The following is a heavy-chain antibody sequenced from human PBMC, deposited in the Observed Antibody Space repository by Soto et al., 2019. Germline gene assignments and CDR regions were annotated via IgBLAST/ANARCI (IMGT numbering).Heavy chain of an antibody. CDR2: ISGSGAST. V-gene: IGHV3-23*01. Sequence: EVQLLESGGGLVQPGGSLRLSCAASEFTFSNYAMSWVRQAPGKGLEWVSGISGSGASTYYADSVKGRFTISRDNSKNTLYLKMNSLRAEDTAVYYCAKAELKYSGSYYQGVFDYWGQGTLVTVSS. J-gene: IGHJ4*02. CDR3: AKAELKYSGSYYQGVFDY. D-gene: IGHD1-26*01. CDR1: EFTFSNYA.